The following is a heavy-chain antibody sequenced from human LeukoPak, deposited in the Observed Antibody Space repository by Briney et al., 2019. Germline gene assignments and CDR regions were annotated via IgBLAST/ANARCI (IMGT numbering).Heavy chain of an antibody. V-gene: IGHV1-69*04. CDR3: ARIFRGEYYFDY. CDR1: GGTFSSYA. CDR2: IIPILGIA. D-gene: IGHD3-16*01. J-gene: IGHJ4*02. Sequence: ASMKVSCKASGGTFSSYAISWVRQAPGQGLEWMGRIIPILGIANYAQKFQGRVTITADKSTSTAYMELSSLRSEDTAVYYCARIFRGEYYFDYWGQGTLVTVSS.